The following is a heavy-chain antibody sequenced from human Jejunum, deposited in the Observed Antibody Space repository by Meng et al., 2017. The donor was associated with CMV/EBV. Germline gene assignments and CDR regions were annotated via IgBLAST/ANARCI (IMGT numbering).Heavy chain of an antibody. J-gene: IGHJ4*02. CDR3: AHTYAGLFEH. CDR1: GFSHSTSGMA. D-gene: IGHD4-23*01. V-gene: IGHV2-5*02. CDR2: IYWDDDK. Sequence: LTCTFAGFSHSTSGMAVGWIRQPPGEALEWLALIYWDDDKRYSPSLKNRVTITKDTSKNQVVLTMTNMGPVDTATYYCAHTYAGLFEHWGQGTVVTVS.